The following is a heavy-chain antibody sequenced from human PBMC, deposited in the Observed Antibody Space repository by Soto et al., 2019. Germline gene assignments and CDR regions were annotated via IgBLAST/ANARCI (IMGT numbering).Heavy chain of an antibody. Sequence: AGGSLRLSCAASGFTFSSYGMHWVRQAPGKGLEWVAVISYDGSNKYYADSVKGRFTISRDNSKNTLYLQMNSLRAEDTAVYYCAKDLMSSGGSYRNYYYYGMDVWGQGTTVTVSS. V-gene: IGHV3-30*18. CDR1: GFTFSSYG. J-gene: IGHJ6*02. CDR3: AKDLMSSGGSYRNYYYYGMDV. D-gene: IGHD1-26*01. CDR2: ISYDGSNK.